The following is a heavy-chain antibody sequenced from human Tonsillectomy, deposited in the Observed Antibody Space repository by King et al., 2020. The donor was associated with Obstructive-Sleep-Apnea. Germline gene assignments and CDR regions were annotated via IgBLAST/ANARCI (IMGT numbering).Heavy chain of an antibody. Sequence: VQLVESGAEVKKPGESLRISCKGSGYSFTSYWISWVRQMPGKGLEWMGRIDPSDSYTNYSPSFQGHVTISADKSISTAYLQWSSLKASDTAMYYCARRKYYDILTGYLDYYGMDVWGQGTTVTVSS. J-gene: IGHJ6*02. D-gene: IGHD3-9*01. CDR3: ARRKYYDILTGYLDYYGMDV. CDR1: GYSFTSYW. CDR2: IDPSDSYT. V-gene: IGHV5-10-1*03.